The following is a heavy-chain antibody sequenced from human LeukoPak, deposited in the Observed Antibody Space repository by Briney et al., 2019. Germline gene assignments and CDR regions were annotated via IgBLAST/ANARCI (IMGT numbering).Heavy chain of an antibody. Sequence: PGGSLRLSCAASGFTFSSYAMHWVRQAPGKGLEWVAVISYDGSNKYYADSVKGRFTISRDNSKNTLYLQMNSLRAEDTAVYYCARELHLRPDAFDTWGQGTMVTVSS. D-gene: IGHD3-3*02. CDR3: ARELHLRPDAFDT. V-gene: IGHV3-30-3*01. J-gene: IGHJ3*02. CDR2: ISYDGSNK. CDR1: GFTFSSYA.